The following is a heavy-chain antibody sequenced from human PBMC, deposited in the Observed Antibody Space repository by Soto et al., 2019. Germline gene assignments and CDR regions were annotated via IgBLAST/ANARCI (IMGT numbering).Heavy chain of an antibody. CDR1: GGSISSGDYY. CDR2: IYYSGST. D-gene: IGHD5-18*01. CDR3: ARVAGYGYFTDY. Sequence: SETLSLTCTVSGGSISSGDYYWSWIRQPPGKGLEWIGYIYYSGSTYYNPSLKSRVTISVDTSKNQFSLKLSSVTAADTAVYYCARVAGYGYFTDYWGQGTLVTVSS. V-gene: IGHV4-30-4*01. J-gene: IGHJ4*02.